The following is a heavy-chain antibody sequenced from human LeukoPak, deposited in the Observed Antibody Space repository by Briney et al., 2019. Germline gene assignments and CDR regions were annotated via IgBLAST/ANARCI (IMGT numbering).Heavy chain of an antibody. CDR2: ITNKAKSYTT. CDR1: GFTFSDHY. V-gene: IGHV3-72*01. J-gene: IGHJ4*02. CDR3: TSVSAGLIEY. Sequence: PGGSLRLSCAASGFTFSDHYMDWVRQAPGKGLEWVGRITNKAKSYTTEYAASVKGRFTISRDDSRNSLYLQMNSLETEDTAVYYCTSVSAGLIEYWGQGTLVTVSS. D-gene: IGHD3-16*01.